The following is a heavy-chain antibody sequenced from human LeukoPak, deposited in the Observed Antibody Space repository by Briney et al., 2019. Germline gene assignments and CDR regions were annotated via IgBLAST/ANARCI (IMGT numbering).Heavy chain of an antibody. Sequence: KPSETLSISCTASGGSIRSYCRSWIRQPPGKGLEWIGYIYYSGSTNYNPSLKSRVTISVDTSKNQLSLKLSSVSAADTAVFHCARHSRGYYHRTGYYYGIHAFVSGAKGTMVTVSS. D-gene: IGHD3-22*01. CDR3: ARHSRGYYHRTGYYYGIHAFVS. J-gene: IGHJ3*01. V-gene: IGHV4-59*08. CDR2: IYYSGST. CDR1: GGSIRSYC.